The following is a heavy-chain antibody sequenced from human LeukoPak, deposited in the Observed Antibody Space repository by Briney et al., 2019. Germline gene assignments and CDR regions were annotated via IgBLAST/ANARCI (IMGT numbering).Heavy chain of an antibody. CDR1: GGSVSGYY. Sequence: PSETLSLTCGVYGGSVSGYYWNWIRQPPGKGLEWIGEINHSGSTNYNPSLKSRVTISVDTSKNQFSLKLSSVTAADTAVYYCARSTTGTTRARRLDYWGQGTLVTVSS. V-gene: IGHV4-34*01. CDR3: ARSTTGTTRARRLDY. D-gene: IGHD1-7*01. J-gene: IGHJ4*02. CDR2: INHSGST.